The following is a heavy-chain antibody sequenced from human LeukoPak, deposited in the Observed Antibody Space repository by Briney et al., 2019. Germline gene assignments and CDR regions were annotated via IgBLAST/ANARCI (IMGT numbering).Heavy chain of an antibody. J-gene: IGHJ5*02. Sequence: GGSLRLSCAASGFTFSSYWMHWVRHAPGKGPVWLSRVDVHGQGTAYADSVKGRFTISRDNAKNTLSLQMNSLSAEDTAVYYCARSNYDSTTFYYHLDLWGQGTLVTVSS. CDR2: VDVHGQGT. V-gene: IGHV3-74*01. CDR1: GFTFSSYW. CDR3: ARSNYDSTTFYYHLDL. D-gene: IGHD2/OR15-2a*01.